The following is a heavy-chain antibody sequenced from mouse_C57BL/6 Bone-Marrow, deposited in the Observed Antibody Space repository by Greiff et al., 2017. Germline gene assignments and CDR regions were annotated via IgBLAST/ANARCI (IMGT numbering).Heavy chain of an antibody. CDR1: GFNIKDYY. CDR2: IDPEDGET. J-gene: IGHJ2*01. D-gene: IGHD1-1*01. CDR3: ASRYYGSSLYYFDY. Sequence: EVQVVESGAELVKPGASVKLSCTASGFNIKDYYMHWVKQRTEQGLEWIGRIDPEDGETKYAPKFQGKATITADTSSNTAYLQLSSLTSEDTAVYYCASRYYGSSLYYFDYWGQGTTLTVSS. V-gene: IGHV14-2*01.